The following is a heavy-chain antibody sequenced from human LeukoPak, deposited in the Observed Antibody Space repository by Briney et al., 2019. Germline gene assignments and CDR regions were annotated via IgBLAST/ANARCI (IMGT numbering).Heavy chain of an antibody. CDR1: GFTFNNYW. J-gene: IGHJ4*02. D-gene: IGHD1-26*01. Sequence: GGSLRLSCAASGFTFNNYWMHWVRQAPGKGLVWVSRINSDGSNTNYADSVKGRFTISRDNAKNTLYLQMNSLRAEDTAVYYCARDSLSGTYRLDYWGQGALVIVSS. CDR3: ARDSLSGTYRLDY. CDR2: INSDGSNT. V-gene: IGHV3-74*01.